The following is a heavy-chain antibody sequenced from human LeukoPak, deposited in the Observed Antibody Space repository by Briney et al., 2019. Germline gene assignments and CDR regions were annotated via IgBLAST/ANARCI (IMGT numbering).Heavy chain of an antibody. CDR2: INHSGST. J-gene: IGHJ4*02. CDR1: GGSFSGYY. D-gene: IGHD3-10*01. Sequence: SETLSLTCAVYGGSFSGYYWSWIRQPPGKGLEWIGEINHSGSTNYNPSLKSRVTISVDTSKNQFSLKLSSVTAADTAVYYCARGRYGSGSYFFDYWGQGTLVTVSS. CDR3: ARGRYGSGSYFFDY. V-gene: IGHV4-34*01.